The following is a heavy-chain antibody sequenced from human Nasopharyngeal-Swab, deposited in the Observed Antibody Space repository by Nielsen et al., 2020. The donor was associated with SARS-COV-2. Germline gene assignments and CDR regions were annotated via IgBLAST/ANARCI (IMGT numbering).Heavy chain of an antibody. V-gene: IGHV3-73*01. CDR3: TTDFYFDY. Sequence: GESLKISCAASGFIFSASAIHWVRQASGKGLEWVGRIGDKDHNYATTYVASVQGRFTISRDDSKNTAFLQMTSLKTEDTALYYCTTDFYFDYWGQGTLVTVSS. CDR2: IGDKDHNYAT. CDR1: GFIFSASA. J-gene: IGHJ4*02.